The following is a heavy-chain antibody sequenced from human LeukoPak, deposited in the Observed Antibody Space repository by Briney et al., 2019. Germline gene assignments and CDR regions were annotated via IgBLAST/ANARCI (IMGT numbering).Heavy chain of an antibody. CDR1: GYSISSGYY. CDR3: ARLDYGFYFDY. Sequence: KPSETLSLTCTVSGYSISSGYYWGWIRQPPGKGLEWIGYIYYSGSTNYNPSLKSRVTISVDTSKNQFSLKLSSVTAADTAVYYCARLDYGFYFDYWGQGTLVTVSS. V-gene: IGHV4-61*01. D-gene: IGHD4-17*01. CDR2: IYYSGST. J-gene: IGHJ4*02.